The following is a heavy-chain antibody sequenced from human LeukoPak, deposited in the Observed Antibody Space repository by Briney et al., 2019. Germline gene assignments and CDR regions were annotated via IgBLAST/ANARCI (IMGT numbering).Heavy chain of an antibody. CDR3: ARQNQEVGGQGLGY. D-gene: IGHD1-14*01. V-gene: IGHV4-59*08. Sequence: SETLSLTCTVSGGFIRGHYWSWIRQPPGKGLEWSGYIFYTGSTDYNPSLRSRITMSVDTSKNQFSMRLTSVTAAATAVYYCARQNQEVGGQGLGYWGQGILVTVFS. J-gene: IGHJ4*02. CDR1: GGFIRGHY. CDR2: IFYTGST.